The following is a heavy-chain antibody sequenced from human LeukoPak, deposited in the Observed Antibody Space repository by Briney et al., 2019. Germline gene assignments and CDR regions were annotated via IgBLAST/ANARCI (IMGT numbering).Heavy chain of an antibody. CDR3: ARDYCSSTSCYSIFTGFDP. V-gene: IGHV1-2*02. CDR2: INPNSGGT. D-gene: IGHD2-2*02. CDR1: GYTFTGCY. J-gene: IGHJ5*02. Sequence: GASVKVSCKASGYTFTGCYMHWVRQAPGQGLEWMGWINPNSGGTNYAQKFQGRVTMTRDTSISTAYMELSRLRSDDTAVYYCARDYCSSTSCYSIFTGFDPWGQGTLVTVSS.